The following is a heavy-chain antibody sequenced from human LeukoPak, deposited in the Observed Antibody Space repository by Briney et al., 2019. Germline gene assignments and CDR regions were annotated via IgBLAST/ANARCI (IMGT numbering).Heavy chain of an antibody. D-gene: IGHD5-12*01. CDR3: ARRFRDGYNGFDP. Sequence: PSETLSLTCTVSGGSISSYYWSWIRQPPGKGLEWIGYIYYSGSTNYNPSLKSRVTISVDTSKNQFSLKLSSVTAADTAVYYCARRFRDGYNGFDPWGQGTLVTVSS. J-gene: IGHJ5*02. CDR2: IYYSGST. CDR1: GGSISSYY. V-gene: IGHV4-59*08.